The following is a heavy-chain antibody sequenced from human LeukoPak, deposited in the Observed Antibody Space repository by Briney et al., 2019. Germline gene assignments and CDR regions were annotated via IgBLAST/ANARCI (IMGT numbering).Heavy chain of an antibody. J-gene: IGHJ6*02. CDR3: ARDTSPLAVSYYYYGMDV. Sequence: ASMKVSCKASGGTFSSYAISWVRQAPGQGLEWMGRIIPIFGIANYAQKFQGRVTITADKSTSTAYMELSSLRSEDTAVYYCARDTSPLAVSYYYYGMDVWGQGTTVTVSS. CDR2: IIPIFGIA. V-gene: IGHV1-69*04. CDR1: GGTFSSYA. D-gene: IGHD6-19*01.